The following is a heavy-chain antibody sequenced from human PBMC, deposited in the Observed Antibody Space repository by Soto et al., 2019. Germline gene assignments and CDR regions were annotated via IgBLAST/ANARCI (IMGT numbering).Heavy chain of an antibody. V-gene: IGHV4-39*01. D-gene: IGHD3-10*01. Sequence: QLQLQESGPGLVKPSETLSLTCTVSGGSISSGNYYWGWIRQPPGKGLEWIGSIYYSGSTYYNPSLKSRVSMSVDTSKNQFSLKLNSVIAADTAVDYRARHFRVGELYWGQGTLVTVS. CDR3: ARHFRVGELY. CDR2: IYYSGST. CDR1: GGSISSGNYY. J-gene: IGHJ4*02.